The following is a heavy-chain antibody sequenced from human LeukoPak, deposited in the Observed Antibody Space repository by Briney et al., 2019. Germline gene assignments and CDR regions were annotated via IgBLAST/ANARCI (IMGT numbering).Heavy chain of an antibody. CDR1: GFTFSSYA. D-gene: IGHD3-16*01. CDR2: ISGSGDST. Sequence: GGSLRLSCAASGFTFSSYAMSWVRQAPGKGLEWVSAISGSGDSTYYADSVKGRFTISRDNSKNTLYLQMNSLRAEDTAVYYCAKSRDYVWGTTTNYGMDVWGQGTTVTVSS. J-gene: IGHJ6*02. V-gene: IGHV3-23*01. CDR3: AKSRDYVWGTTTNYGMDV.